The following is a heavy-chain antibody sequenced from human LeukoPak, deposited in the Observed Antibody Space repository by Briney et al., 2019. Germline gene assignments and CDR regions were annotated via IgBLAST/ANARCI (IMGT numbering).Heavy chain of an antibody. Sequence: GGSLRLSCAASGFTFSSYWMSWVRQAPGKGLEWVANIKQDGSEKYYVDSVKGRFTISRDNAKNSLYLQMNSLRAEDTAVYYCARDVELWFGELSKKPSWAFDIWGQGTMVTVSS. CDR1: GFTFSSYW. CDR2: IKQDGSEK. CDR3: ARDVELWFGELSKKPSWAFDI. D-gene: IGHD3-10*01. V-gene: IGHV3-7*01. J-gene: IGHJ3*02.